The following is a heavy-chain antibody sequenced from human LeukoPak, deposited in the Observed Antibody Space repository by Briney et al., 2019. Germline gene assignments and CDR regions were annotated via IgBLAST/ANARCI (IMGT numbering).Heavy chain of an antibody. D-gene: IGHD2-2*01. J-gene: IGHJ5*02. V-gene: IGHV4-31*03. Sequence: SETLSLTCTVSGGSISSGGYYWSWIRQHPGKGLEWIGYIYYSGNTYYNPSLKSRVTISVDTSKNQFSLKLTSVTAADTAVYYCARGTDTYAKGWFDPWGQGTLATVSS. CDR2: IYYSGNT. CDR3: ARGTDTYAKGWFDP. CDR1: GGSISSGGYY.